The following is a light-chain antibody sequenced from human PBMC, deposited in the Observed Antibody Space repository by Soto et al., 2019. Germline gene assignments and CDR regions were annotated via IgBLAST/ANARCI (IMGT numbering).Light chain of an antibody. CDR2: SNN. V-gene: IGLV1-44*01. Sequence: QSVLTQPPSASGTPGQRVTISCSGSSSNIRSNTVNWYQQLPGTAPKLLIYSNNQRPSGVPDRFSGSTSGTSASLAISGLQSEDDADYYCAAWDGSLNGWVFGGGTKLTVL. J-gene: IGLJ3*02. CDR3: AAWDGSLNGWV. CDR1: SSNIRSNT.